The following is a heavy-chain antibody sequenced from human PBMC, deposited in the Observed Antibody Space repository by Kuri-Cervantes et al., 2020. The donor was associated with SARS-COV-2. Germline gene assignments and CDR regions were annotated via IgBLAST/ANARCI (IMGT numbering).Heavy chain of an antibody. CDR2: ISSNGGST. CDR3: VKEEAAGSVGGLQT. CDR1: GFTFSGSA. D-gene: IGHD6-13*01. V-gene: IGHV3-64*01. Sequence: GGSLRLSCAASGFTFSGSAMHWVRQAPGKGLEYVSAISSNGGSTYYANSVKGRFTISRDNSKNTVDLQMNNLGPDDTAVYYCVKEEAAGSVGGLQTWGQGTMVTVSS. J-gene: IGHJ3*01.